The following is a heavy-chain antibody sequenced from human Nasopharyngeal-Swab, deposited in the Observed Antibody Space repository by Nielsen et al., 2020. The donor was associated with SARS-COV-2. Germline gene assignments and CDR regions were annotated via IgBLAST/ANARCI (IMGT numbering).Heavy chain of an antibody. J-gene: IGHJ4*02. CDR3: ARLDYSRKYFDY. Sequence: SGPTLVKPTQTLTLTCTFSGFSLSTSGMRVSWIRQPPGKALEWLARIDWDDDKFYSTSLKTRLTISKDTSKNQVVLTMTNMDPVDTATYYCARLDYSRKYFDYWGQGTLVTVSS. CDR1: GFSLSTSGMR. CDR2: IDWDDDK. V-gene: IGHV2-70*04. D-gene: IGHD4-11*01.